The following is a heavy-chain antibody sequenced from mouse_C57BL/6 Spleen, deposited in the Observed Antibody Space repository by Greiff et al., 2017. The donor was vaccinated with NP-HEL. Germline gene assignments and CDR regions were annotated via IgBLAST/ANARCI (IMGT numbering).Heavy chain of an antibody. CDR3: GVRRDSNLWYFDV. CDR1: GYTFTSYW. V-gene: IGHV1-72*01. J-gene: IGHJ1*03. Sequence: VQLQQPGAELVKPGASVKLSCKASGYTFTSYWMHWVKQRPGRGLEWIGRIDPNSGGTKYNEKFKSKATLTVDKPSSTAYMQLSSLTSEDSAVYYCGVRRDSNLWYFDVWGTGTTVTVSS. D-gene: IGHD2-5*01. CDR2: IDPNSGGT.